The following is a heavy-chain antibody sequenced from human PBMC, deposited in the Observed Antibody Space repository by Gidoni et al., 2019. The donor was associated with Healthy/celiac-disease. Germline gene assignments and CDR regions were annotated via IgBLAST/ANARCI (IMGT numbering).Heavy chain of an antibody. V-gene: IGHV3-21*01. CDR1: GFTFSSHS. CDR2: ISSSSSYI. Sequence: EVQLVESGGGLVKPGGSLRLSCAASGFTFSSHSMNWVRQAPGKGLEWVSSISSSSSYIYYADSVKGRFTISRDNAKNSLYLQMNSLRAEDTAVYYCARDVVVPAAMDYYYGMDVWGQGTTVTVSS. J-gene: IGHJ6*02. CDR3: ARDVVVPAAMDYYYGMDV. D-gene: IGHD2-2*01.